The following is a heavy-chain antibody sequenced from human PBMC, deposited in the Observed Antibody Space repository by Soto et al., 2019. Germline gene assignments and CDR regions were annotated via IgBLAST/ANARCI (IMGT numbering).Heavy chain of an antibody. CDR1: GGSISSYY. D-gene: IGHD1-26*01. J-gene: IGHJ6*02. V-gene: IGHV4-59*01. CDR3: ARLVGATGEGYYYYYYGMDV. CDR2: TNYSGST. Sequence: SETLSLTCTVSGGSISSYYWSWIRQPPGKGLEWIGYTNYSGSTNYNPSLKSRVTISVDTSKNQFSLKLSSVTAADTAVYYCARLVGATGEGYYYYYYGMDVWGQGTTVTVSS.